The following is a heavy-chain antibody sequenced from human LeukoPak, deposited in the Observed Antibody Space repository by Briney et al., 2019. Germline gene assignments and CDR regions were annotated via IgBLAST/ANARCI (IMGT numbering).Heavy chain of an antibody. Sequence: GGSLRLSCAASGFTFDDYAMHWVRHGPGKGLEWVSGITWNSGSMGYADSVKGRFTISRDNAKNSLYLQMNSLRAEDTALYYCAKDRSSGWYYFDYWGQGTLVTVSS. D-gene: IGHD6-19*01. V-gene: IGHV3-9*01. J-gene: IGHJ4*02. CDR3: AKDRSSGWYYFDY. CDR2: ITWNSGSM. CDR1: GFTFDDYA.